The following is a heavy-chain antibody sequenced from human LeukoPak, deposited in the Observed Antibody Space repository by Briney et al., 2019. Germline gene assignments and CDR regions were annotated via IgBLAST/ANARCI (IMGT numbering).Heavy chain of an antibody. J-gene: IGHJ4*02. D-gene: IGHD6-6*01. CDR2: TYYSGST. CDR1: GGSISSYY. Sequence: SETLSLTCTVSGGSISSYYWSWIRQPPGKWLEWNGYTYYSGSTNYNPSLKSRFTISVDTSKNQFSLKLSSVTAADTAVYYCARGAGIAARPGPDYWGQGTLVTVSS. CDR3: ARGAGIAARPGPDY. V-gene: IGHV4-59*01.